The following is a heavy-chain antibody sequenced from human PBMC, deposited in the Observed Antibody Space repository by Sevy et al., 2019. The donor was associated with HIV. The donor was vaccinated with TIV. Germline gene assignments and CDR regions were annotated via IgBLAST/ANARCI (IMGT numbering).Heavy chain of an antibody. D-gene: IGHD3-9*01. Sequence: GGSRRLSCKASGFTFSSYGRHWVRQVQGKGLVWVSRIDPDGGRTGYVDSVKGRFTISIDNAKNTLYLQMNSLRGEDTAVYYCAKDFDWPSGYWGQGTLVTVSS. CDR1: GFTFSSYG. J-gene: IGHJ4*02. V-gene: IGHV3-74*01. CDR3: AKDFDWPSGY. CDR2: IDPDGGRT.